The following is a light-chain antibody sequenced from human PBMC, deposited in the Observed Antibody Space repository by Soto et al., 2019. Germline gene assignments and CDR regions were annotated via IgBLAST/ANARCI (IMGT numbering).Light chain of an antibody. V-gene: IGLV2-14*01. CDR3: SSFTSSSTWV. J-gene: IGLJ3*02. Sequence: QSVLTQPASVSGSPGQSITISCTGTSSDIGGYNYVSWYQQHPGNAPQLIIYDVTNRPSGVSNRFSGSKSGNTASLTISGLQAEDEADFYCSSFTSSSTWVFGGGTKVTVL. CDR2: DVT. CDR1: SSDIGGYNY.